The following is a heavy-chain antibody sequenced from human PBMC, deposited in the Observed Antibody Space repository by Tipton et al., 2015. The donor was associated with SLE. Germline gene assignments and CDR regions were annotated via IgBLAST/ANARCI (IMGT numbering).Heavy chain of an antibody. D-gene: IGHD5-18*01. CDR3: AKRDGYNYGHGFDY. V-gene: IGHV3-7*03. Sequence: SLRLSCAASGFTFSNQAMTWVRQAPGKGLEWVANIKEDGSEKHYVDSVRGRFTIPRDNAKNSLFLQMSSLGAEDTAVYYCAKRDGYNYGHGFDYWGQGTLVTVSS. CDR1: GFTFSNQA. CDR2: IKEDGSEK. J-gene: IGHJ4*02.